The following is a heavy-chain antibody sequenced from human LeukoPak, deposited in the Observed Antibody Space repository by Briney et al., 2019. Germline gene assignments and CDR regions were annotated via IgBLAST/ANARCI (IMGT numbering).Heavy chain of an antibody. J-gene: IGHJ4*02. CDR3: ARTKPEYYYDSQMGD. V-gene: IGHV4-59*01. Sequence: SETLSLTCTVSGGSIKNNYWSWIRQPPGKALEWIGYVYSNGNTNYNPSLKSRVTMSIETSKNQFSLKVPSVTAADTAVYYCARTKPEYYYDSQMGDWGQGTLVTVSS. D-gene: IGHD3-22*01. CDR1: GGSIKNNY. CDR2: VYSNGNT.